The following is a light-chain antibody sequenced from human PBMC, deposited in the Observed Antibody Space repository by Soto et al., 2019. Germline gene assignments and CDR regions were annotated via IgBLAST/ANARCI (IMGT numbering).Light chain of an antibody. CDR1: QSVSSTSNNKSY. Sequence: DIVMTQSPDSLAVSLGDRATINCKSSQSVSSTSNNKSYLNWYQQKSGQSPKLLIYWASTRESGVPDRFSGSGSGTDFTLTISSLQAEDVAVYYCQQYYITPLTFGQGTKVEIK. V-gene: IGKV4-1*01. J-gene: IGKJ1*01. CDR3: QQYYITPLT. CDR2: WAS.